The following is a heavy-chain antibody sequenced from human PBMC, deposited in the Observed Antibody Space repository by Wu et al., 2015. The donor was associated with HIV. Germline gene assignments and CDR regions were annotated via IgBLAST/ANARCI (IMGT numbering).Heavy chain of an antibody. CDR1: GYTFNNYF. J-gene: IGHJ4*02. Sequence: VQLVQSGAEVKKPGASVKVSCTASGYTFNNYFMQWVRQAPGQGLEWMGWINPNTESTNYAQKFQGRVTMTRDTSISTASMELSSLRSDDTAVYYCARGTRHDFWSGSQFDSWGQGTLVTVSS. CDR3: ARGTRHDFWSGSQFDS. D-gene: IGHD3-3*01. CDR2: INPNTEST. V-gene: IGHV1-2*02.